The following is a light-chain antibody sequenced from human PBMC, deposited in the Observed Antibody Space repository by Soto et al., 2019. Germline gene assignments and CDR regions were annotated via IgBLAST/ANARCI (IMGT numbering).Light chain of an antibody. CDR2: DVS. CDR1: SSDVGGYNY. J-gene: IGLJ1*01. Sequence: QSALTQPRSVSGSPGQSITISCTGTSSDVGGYNYVSWYRQHPGKAPKLMIYDVSKRPSGVPDRFSGSKSGNTASLTISGLQFEDEADYYCCSYAGSYTHYVFGTGTKVTVL. CDR3: CSYAGSYTHYV. V-gene: IGLV2-11*01.